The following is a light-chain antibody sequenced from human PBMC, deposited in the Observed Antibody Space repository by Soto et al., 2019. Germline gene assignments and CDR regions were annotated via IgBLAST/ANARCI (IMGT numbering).Light chain of an antibody. Sequence: QSVLTQPPSLSGAPGQTVTISCSGSSSNIENNLLSWYQQLPGTAPKLLIYDIYKRPSGIPDRFSGSRSGTSATLGITGLQSGDEADYYCVTWARGLRAVVFGGGTQLTVL. J-gene: IGLJ2*01. CDR3: VTWARGLRAVV. CDR2: DIY. CDR1: SSNIENNL. V-gene: IGLV1-51*01.